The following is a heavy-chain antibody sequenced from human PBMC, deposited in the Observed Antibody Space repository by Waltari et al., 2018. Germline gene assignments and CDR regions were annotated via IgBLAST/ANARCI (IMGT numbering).Heavy chain of an antibody. V-gene: IGHV4-61*02. CDR1: GGSISSGSYY. D-gene: IGHD3-10*01. J-gene: IGHJ4*02. Sequence: QVQLQESGPGLVKPSQTLSLTCTVSGGSISSGSYYWRWIRQPAGKGLEWIGRISPSWSTNYNPSLHSRVSISVYTSKNHFSLKLSSVTAADTAVYFCARLYYYGSGSPVYFDYWGQGTLVTVSS. CDR2: ISPSWST. CDR3: ARLYYYGSGSPVYFDY.